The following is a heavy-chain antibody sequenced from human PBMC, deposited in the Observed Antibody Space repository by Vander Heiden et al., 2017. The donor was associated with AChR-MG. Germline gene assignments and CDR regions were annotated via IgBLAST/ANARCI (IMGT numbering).Heavy chain of an antibody. D-gene: IGHD5-12*01. V-gene: IGHV3-74*01. CDR3: ARVRDGYISSSFDL. Sequence: EVQLLESAGGLAQPGGSLRLSCAASGFTFSKYWMHWVRQGTGMGLEWVSRNRNDGSTTIYADSVEGRFTISRDNAKKTMYLQMDSLRAEDTGVYYCARVRDGYISSSFDLWGQGTPVTVSS. CDR2: NRNDGSTT. J-gene: IGHJ4*02. CDR1: GFTFSKYW.